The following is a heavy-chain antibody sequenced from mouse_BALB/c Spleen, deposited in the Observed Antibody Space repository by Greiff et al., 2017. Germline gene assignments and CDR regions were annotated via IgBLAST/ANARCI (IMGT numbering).Heavy chain of an antibody. Sequence: EVHLVESGPSLVKPSQTLSLTCSVTGDSITSCYWNWIRKFPGNKLEYMGYISYSGSTYYNPSLKSRISITRDTSKNQYYLQLNSVTTEDTATYYCASQYGPYYAMDYWGQGTSVTVSS. CDR2: ISYSGST. V-gene: IGHV3-8*02. CDR3: ASQYGPYYAMDY. J-gene: IGHJ4*01. CDR1: GDSITSCY. D-gene: IGHD2-10*02.